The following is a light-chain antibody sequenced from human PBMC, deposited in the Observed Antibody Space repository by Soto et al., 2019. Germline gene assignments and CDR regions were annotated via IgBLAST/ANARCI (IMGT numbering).Light chain of an antibody. Sequence: EIVLTQSPGTLSLSPGERATLSCRASQSVGTYLGWYQQKPGQAPRLLIFDASKRASVIPARFSGSGSGTDFTLTISSLEPDDSAVYFCQQRDNWPYTFGQGTNLES. CDR2: DAS. CDR1: QSVGTY. J-gene: IGKJ2*01. CDR3: QQRDNWPYT. V-gene: IGKV3-11*01.